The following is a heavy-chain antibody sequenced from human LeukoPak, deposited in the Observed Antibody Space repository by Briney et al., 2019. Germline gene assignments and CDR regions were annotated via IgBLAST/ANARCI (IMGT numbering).Heavy chain of an antibody. D-gene: IGHD7-27*01. CDR2: INGDGSAT. V-gene: IGHV3-74*01. Sequence: PGGSLRLSCAASGFTFSGHWMYWLRQAPGKGLAWVSRINGDGSATNYAGSMKGRFTISRDNARNIVYLQMNSLREDDTAVYYCARDLNWGQVDYWGQGTLVTVYS. CDR1: GFTFSGHW. J-gene: IGHJ4*02. CDR3: ARDLNWGQVDY.